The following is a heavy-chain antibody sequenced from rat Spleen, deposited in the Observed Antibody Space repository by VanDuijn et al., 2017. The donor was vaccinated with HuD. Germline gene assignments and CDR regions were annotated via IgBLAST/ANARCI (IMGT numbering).Heavy chain of an antibody. V-gene: IGHV5-25*01. Sequence: EVQLVESGGGLMQPGRSMKLSCAASGFTFSNYDMAWVRQAPKKGLEWVAYISYDGGVTFYRDSVKGRFTISRDNAKSTLSLQMDSLRSEDTATYYCARHELSHFFDDWGQGVMVTVSS. J-gene: IGHJ2*01. CDR1: GFTFSNYD. D-gene: IGHD1-3*01. CDR3: ARHELSHFFDD. CDR2: ISYDGGVT.